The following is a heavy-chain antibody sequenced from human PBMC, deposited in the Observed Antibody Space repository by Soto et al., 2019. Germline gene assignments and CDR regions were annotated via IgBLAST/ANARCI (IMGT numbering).Heavy chain of an antibody. D-gene: IGHD3-3*01. V-gene: IGHV1-24*01. CDR1: GYTLTELS. CDR2: FDPEDGET. J-gene: IGHJ4*02. CDR3: ATTLKIFRVDIWFDY. Sequence: ASVKVSCKVSGYTLTELSMHWVRQAPGKGLEWMGCFDPEDGETIYAQKFQGRVTMTEDTSTDTAYMELSSLRSEDTAVYYCATTLKIFRVDIWFDYWGQGTLVTVSS.